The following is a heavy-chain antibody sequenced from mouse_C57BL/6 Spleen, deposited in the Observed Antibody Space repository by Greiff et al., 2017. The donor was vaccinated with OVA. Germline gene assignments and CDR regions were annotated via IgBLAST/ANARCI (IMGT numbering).Heavy chain of an antibody. J-gene: IGHJ3*01. CDR3: ARNYDYDRRVFAY. CDR2: ISSGGSYT. Sequence: DVHLVESGGDLVKPGGSLKLSCAASGFTFSSYGMSWVRQTPDKRLEWVATISSGGSYTYYPDSVKGRFTISRDNAKNTLYLQMSSLKSEDTAMYYCARNYDYDRRVFAYWGQGTLVTVSA. CDR1: GFTFSSYG. D-gene: IGHD2-4*01. V-gene: IGHV5-6*01.